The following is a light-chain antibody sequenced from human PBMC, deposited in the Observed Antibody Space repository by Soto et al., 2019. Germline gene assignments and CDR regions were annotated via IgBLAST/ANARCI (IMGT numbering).Light chain of an antibody. CDR3: QPCNYWPLT. CDR1: QSVSNN. V-gene: IGKV3-15*01. J-gene: IGKJ1*01. CDR2: GAV. Sequence: DILMTQSPATLSVSPGERATLSCRASQSVSNNLVWYQQKPGQAPRLLISGAVTRATGIPARFSGSVSGTDFTLTISSFQSEDLAVDYCQPCNYWPLTFGQGTKVEIK.